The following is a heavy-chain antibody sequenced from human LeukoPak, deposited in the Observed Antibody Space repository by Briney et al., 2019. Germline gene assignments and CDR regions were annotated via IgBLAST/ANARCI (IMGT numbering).Heavy chain of an antibody. V-gene: IGHV1-2*02. CDR2: INPNSGGT. CDR3: ARGSYLTHSPDAFDI. J-gene: IGHJ3*02. CDR1: GYTFTGYY. D-gene: IGHD1-26*01. Sequence: GASVKVSCKASGYTFTGYYMHWVRQAPGQGLEWMGWINPNSGGTNYAQKFQGRVTMTRDTSISTAYMELSRLRSDDTAVYYCARGSYLTHSPDAFDIWGQGTMVTVSS.